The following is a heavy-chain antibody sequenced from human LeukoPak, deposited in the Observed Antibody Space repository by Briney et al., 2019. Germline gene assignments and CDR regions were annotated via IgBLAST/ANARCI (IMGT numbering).Heavy chain of an antibody. CDR3: ARDLRYGDLPFDY. CDR1: GFTFSSYS. CDR2: ISSSSSYI. J-gene: IGHJ4*02. Sequence: KPGGSLRLSCAASGFTFSSYSMNWVRQAPGKGLEWVSSISSSSSYIYYADSVKGRFTISRDNAKNSLYLQMNSLRAEDTAVYYCARDLRYGDLPFDYWGQGTLVTVSS. D-gene: IGHD4-17*01. V-gene: IGHV3-21*01.